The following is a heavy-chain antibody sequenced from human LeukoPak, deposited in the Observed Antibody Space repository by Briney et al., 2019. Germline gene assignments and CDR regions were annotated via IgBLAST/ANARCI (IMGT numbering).Heavy chain of an antibody. CDR1: GYTFTDYH. J-gene: IGHJ4*02. CDR3: VTTCWGWQPRARPDC. D-gene: IGHD3-10*02. Sequence: ASVKVSCKTSGYTFTDYHIHWVRQAPGKGLEWMGGFDPEYGETIYAQRFQGRVSMTQDTSTDTAHMELSSLRSEDTAVYYCVTTCWGWQPRARPDCWGQGTLVTVSS. CDR2: FDPEYGET. V-gene: IGHV1-24*01.